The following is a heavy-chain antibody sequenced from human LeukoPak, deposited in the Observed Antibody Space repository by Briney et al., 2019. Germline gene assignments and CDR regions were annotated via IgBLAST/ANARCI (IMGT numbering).Heavy chain of an antibody. CDR3: ARHEWSYRYSPDY. CDR1: GGSISSSSYY. J-gene: IGHJ4*02. V-gene: IGHV4-39*01. D-gene: IGHD3-16*02. CDR2: IYYSGST. Sequence: PSETLSLTCTVPGGSISSSSYYWGWIRQPPGKGLEWIGSIYYSGSTYYNPSLKSRVTISVDTSKNQFSLKLSSVTAADTAVYYCARHEWSYRYSPDYWGQGTLVTVSS.